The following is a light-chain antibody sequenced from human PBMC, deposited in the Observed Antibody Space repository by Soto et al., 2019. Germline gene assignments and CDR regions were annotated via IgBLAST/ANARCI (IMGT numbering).Light chain of an antibody. J-gene: IGLJ2*01. Sequence: SYELAQPPSVSVSPGQTASITCSGDKLGDKYVCWYQQKPGQSPVLVIYQDNTRPSGIPERFSGSNSGNTATLTISGTQAMDEADYYCQVWDSSVVFGGGTKVTVL. CDR2: QDN. CDR1: KLGDKY. V-gene: IGLV3-1*01. CDR3: QVWDSSVV.